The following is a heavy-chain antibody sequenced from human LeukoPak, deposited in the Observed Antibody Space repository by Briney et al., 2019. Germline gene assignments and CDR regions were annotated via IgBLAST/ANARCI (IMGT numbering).Heavy chain of an antibody. V-gene: IGHV3-74*01. Sequence: GGSLRLSCAASGFTFNNNAMSWVRQAPGKGLVWVSRINTDGSSTNYADSVKGRFTVSRDNAKNTLYLQMNSLRAEDTAVYYCARVIGWDEPFDIWGQGTMVTVSS. D-gene: IGHD1-26*01. CDR2: INTDGSST. CDR1: GFTFNNNA. J-gene: IGHJ3*02. CDR3: ARVIGWDEPFDI.